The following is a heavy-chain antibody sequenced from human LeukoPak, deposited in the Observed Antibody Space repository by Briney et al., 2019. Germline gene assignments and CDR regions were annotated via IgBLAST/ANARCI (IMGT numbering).Heavy chain of an antibody. CDR2: IYYSGST. Sequence: KPSETLSLTCTVSGGSISSYYWSWIRQPPGKGLEWIGYIYYSGSTNYNPSLKSRVTISVDTSKNQFSLKLSSVTAADTAVYYCARARVDYGDYSLDYWGQGTLVTVSS. CDR3: ARARVDYGDYSLDY. CDR1: GGSISSYY. D-gene: IGHD4-17*01. J-gene: IGHJ4*02. V-gene: IGHV4-59*01.